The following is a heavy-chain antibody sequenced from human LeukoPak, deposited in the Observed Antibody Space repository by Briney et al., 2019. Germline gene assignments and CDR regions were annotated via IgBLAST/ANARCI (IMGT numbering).Heavy chain of an antibody. CDR1: GFTFSSYG. J-gene: IGHJ6*03. V-gene: IGHV3-33*01. Sequence: GGSLRLSCAASGFTFSSYGMHWVRQAPGKGLEWVAVIWYDGSNEYYADSVKGRFTISRDNSKNTLYLQMNSLRAEDTAVYYCARAPPRRWLQFHYYYYYMDVWGKGTTVTVSS. CDR3: ARAPPRRWLQFHYYYYYMDV. D-gene: IGHD5-24*01. CDR2: IWYDGSNE.